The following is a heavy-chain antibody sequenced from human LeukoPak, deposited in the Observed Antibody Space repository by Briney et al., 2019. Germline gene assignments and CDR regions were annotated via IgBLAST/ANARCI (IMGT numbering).Heavy chain of an antibody. CDR3: AKEEDIVVVIAASAGVDW. Sequence: GGSLRLSCAASGFTFSNFAMSWVRQAPGKGLEWVSAISGSGRSTYYADFVKGRFTISRDNSKNTLYLQMNSLRAEDTAVYYCAKEEDIVVVIAASAGVDWWGQGTLVTISS. D-gene: IGHD2-15*01. V-gene: IGHV3-23*01. CDR1: GFTFSNFA. CDR2: ISGSGRST. J-gene: IGHJ4*02.